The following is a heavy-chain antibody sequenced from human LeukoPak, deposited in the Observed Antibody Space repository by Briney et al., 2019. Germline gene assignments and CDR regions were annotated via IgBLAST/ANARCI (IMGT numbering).Heavy chain of an antibody. D-gene: IGHD3-3*01. J-gene: IGHJ6*02. V-gene: IGHV3-21*01. CDR1: GFIFSSYN. CDR2: VSSSSSYI. Sequence: GGSLRLSCAASGFIFSSYNMNWVRQAPGKGLEWVSYVSSSSSYIYYADSVKGRFTISRDNAKNSLYLQMNSLRAEDTAVYYCARDPAYDFWSKDYGMVVWGQGTTVTVSS. CDR3: ARDPAYDFWSKDYGMVV.